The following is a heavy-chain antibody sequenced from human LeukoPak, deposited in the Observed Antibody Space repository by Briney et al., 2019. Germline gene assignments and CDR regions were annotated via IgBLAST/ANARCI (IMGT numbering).Heavy chain of an antibody. CDR3: SRGAVPPDY. V-gene: IGHV3-49*04. CDR2: ISSTAYGGTA. CDR1: GFTFRSYA. D-gene: IGHD4-17*01. J-gene: IGHJ4*02. Sequence: PGGSLRLSCTASGFTFRSYALTWVRQAPGMGPEWVGFISSTAYGGTAEYAASVRGRFTISRDDSKSIAFLHMNSLKTEDTAMYYCSRGAVPPDYWGQGTLVTVSS.